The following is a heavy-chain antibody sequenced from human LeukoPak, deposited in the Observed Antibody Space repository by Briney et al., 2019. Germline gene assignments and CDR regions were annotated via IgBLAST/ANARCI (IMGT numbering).Heavy chain of an antibody. CDR2: ISWNSGSV. CDR3: AKGTPYSSSWYDDYFDY. CDR1: GFTFDDYA. J-gene: IGHJ4*02. D-gene: IGHD6-13*01. Sequence: GGSLRLSCAASGFTFDDYAMHWVRQAPGKGLEWVSGISWNSGSVGYADSVKGRFTISRDNAKNSLYLQMNSLRAEDMALYYCAKGTPYSSSWYDDYFDYWGQGTLVTVSS. V-gene: IGHV3-9*03.